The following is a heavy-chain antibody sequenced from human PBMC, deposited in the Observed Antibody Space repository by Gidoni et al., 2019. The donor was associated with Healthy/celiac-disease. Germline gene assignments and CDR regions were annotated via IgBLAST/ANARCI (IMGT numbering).Heavy chain of an antibody. CDR1: GCTVDDYA. Sequence: EVQLVESGGGVVQPGGSLRLSCAASGCTVDDYAMHWVRQAPGKGLEWVSLISGDGGSTYYADSVKGRFTISRDNSKNSLYLQMNSLRTEDTALYYCAKDPTYCGGDCYSGEYFQHWGQGTLVTVSS. CDR3: AKDPTYCGGDCYSGEYFQH. CDR2: ISGDGGST. V-gene: IGHV3-43*02. J-gene: IGHJ1*01. D-gene: IGHD2-21*02.